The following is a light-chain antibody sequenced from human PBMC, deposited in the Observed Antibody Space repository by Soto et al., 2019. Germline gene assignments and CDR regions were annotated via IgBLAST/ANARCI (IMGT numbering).Light chain of an antibody. CDR2: KAS. V-gene: IGKV1-5*03. CDR1: QSITNR. J-gene: IGKJ1*01. CDR3: QQYNTFSWT. Sequence: DIQMTQSPSARSASVGDRVTITCRASQSITNRLAWYQQKLGKAPKLLIYKASSLETGVPSRFSGSGSGTEFTLTLSSLQPDYFATYYCQQYNTFSWTFGQGTKVEIK.